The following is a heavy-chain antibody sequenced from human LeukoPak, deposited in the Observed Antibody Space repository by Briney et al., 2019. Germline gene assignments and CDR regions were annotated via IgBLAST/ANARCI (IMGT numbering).Heavy chain of an antibody. CDR1: GYTFTSYG. CDR2: ISVYNVNT. Sequence: ASLKVSCKASGYTFTSYGISWVRQAPGQGLEWMGWISVYNVNTNYAQKLQGRVTMTTDTSTSTAYMEPRSLRSDDTAVYYCARDSNGYLKAFDYWGQGTLVTVSS. V-gene: IGHV1-18*01. CDR3: ARDSNGYLKAFDY. D-gene: IGHD3-22*01. J-gene: IGHJ4*02.